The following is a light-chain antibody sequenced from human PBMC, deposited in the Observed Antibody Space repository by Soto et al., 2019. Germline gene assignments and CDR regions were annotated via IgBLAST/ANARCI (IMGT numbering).Light chain of an antibody. CDR1: SSDVGGYNY. CDR3: NSYTSSSTYVV. CDR2: EVS. J-gene: IGLJ2*01. V-gene: IGLV2-14*01. Sequence: QAVVTQPASVSGSPGQSITISCTGTSSDVGGYNYVSWYQQHPGKAPKLMIYEVSNRPSGVSNRFSGSKSGNTASLTISGLQAEDEADYYCNSYTSSSTYVVFGGGTKLTVL.